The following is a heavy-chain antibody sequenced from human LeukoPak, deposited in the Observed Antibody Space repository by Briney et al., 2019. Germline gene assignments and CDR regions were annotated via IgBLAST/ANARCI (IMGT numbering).Heavy chain of an antibody. J-gene: IGHJ6*03. CDR2: IYSGGST. V-gene: IGHV3-53*01. Sequence: GGSLRLSCAASGVTVSSNYMSWVRQAPGKGLEWVSVIYSGGSTYYADSVKGRVTISRDNSKNTLYLQMNSLRAEDTAVYYCARATGSGDGYPYYYYYMDVWGKGTTVTVSS. CDR1: GVTVSSNY. D-gene: IGHD5-24*01. CDR3: ARATGSGDGYPYYYYYMDV.